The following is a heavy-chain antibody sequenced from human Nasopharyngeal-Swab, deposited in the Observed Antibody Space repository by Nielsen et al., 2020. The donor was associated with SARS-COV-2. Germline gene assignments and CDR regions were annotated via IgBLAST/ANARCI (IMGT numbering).Heavy chain of an antibody. V-gene: IGHV1-69*04. CDR1: GGTFSSYA. J-gene: IGHJ4*02. D-gene: IGHD3-3*01. CDR3: ARVSEWTSPYYFDY. CDR2: IIPILGIA. Sequence: SVKVSCKASGGTFSSYAISWARQAPGQGLEWMGRIIPILGIANYAQKFQGRVTMTRDTSTSTVYMELSSLRSEDTAVYYCARVSEWTSPYYFDYWGQGTLVTVSS.